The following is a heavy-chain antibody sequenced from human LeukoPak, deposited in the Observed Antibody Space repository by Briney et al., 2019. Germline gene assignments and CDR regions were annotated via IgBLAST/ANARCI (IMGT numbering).Heavy chain of an antibody. CDR2: INPNSGGT. CDR3: ARDLYRYTLVGYFDY. J-gene: IGHJ4*02. V-gene: IGHV1-2*02. D-gene: IGHD2-2*02. CDR1: GYTFTTYD. Sequence: ASVTVSFKASGYTFTTYDINWVRQATGQGLGWMGWINPNSGGTNYAQKFQGRVTMTRDTSISTAYMELSRLRSDDTAVYYCARDLYRYTLVGYFDYWGQGTLVTVSS.